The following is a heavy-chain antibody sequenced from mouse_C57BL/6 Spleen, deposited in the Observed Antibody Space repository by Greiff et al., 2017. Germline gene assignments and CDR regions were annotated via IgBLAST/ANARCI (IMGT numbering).Heavy chain of an antibody. CDR3: ASLDNDKFAY. Sequence: VQLQESGPGLVAPSQSLSITCTVSGFSLTSYGVDWVRQSPGKGLEWLGVIWGVGSTNYNSALKSRLSISKDNSKSQVFLKMNSLQTDDTAMYYCASLDNDKFAYWGQGTLVTVSA. CDR2: IWGVGST. J-gene: IGHJ3*01. D-gene: IGHD2-4*01. CDR1: GFSLTSYG. V-gene: IGHV2-6*01.